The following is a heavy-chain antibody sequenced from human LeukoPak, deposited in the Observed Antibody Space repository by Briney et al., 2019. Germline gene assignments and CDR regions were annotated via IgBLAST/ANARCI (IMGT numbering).Heavy chain of an antibody. CDR1: GGTFSSYA. V-gene: IGHV1-69*01. D-gene: IGHD2-2*01. Sequence: VKVSCKASGGTFSSYAISWVRQAPGQGLEWMGGIIPIFGTANYAQKFQGRVTITADESTSTAYMELSSLRSEDTAVYYCASPVVPAASAGRRYYYYYMDVWGKGTTVTVSS. CDR3: ASPVVPAASAGRRYYYYYMDV. CDR2: IIPIFGTA. J-gene: IGHJ6*03.